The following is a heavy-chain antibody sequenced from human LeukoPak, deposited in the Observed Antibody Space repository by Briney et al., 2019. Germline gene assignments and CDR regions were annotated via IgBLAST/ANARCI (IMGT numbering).Heavy chain of an antibody. D-gene: IGHD6-13*01. CDR3: ARRPDYSSSWYSGRQAWFDP. CDR1: GGSFSGYY. CDR2: INHSGST. V-gene: IGHV4-34*01. J-gene: IGHJ5*02. Sequence: PSETLSLTCAVYGGSFSGYYWSWIRQPPGKGLEWIGEINHSGSTNYNPSLKSRVTISVDTSKNQFSLKLSSVTAADTAVYYCARRPDYSSSWYSGRQAWFDPWGQGTLVTVSS.